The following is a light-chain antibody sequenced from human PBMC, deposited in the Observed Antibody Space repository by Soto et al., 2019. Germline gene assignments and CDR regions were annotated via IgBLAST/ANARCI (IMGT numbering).Light chain of an antibody. J-gene: IGLJ1*01. V-gene: IGLV2-14*01. CDR2: GVT. Sequence: QSGLTQPASVSGSPGQSITLSCTGTSSDVGGYTYVSWYQHHPGKAPKLIIYGVTNRPSGVSGRFSGSKSGNTASLTISGLQADDEAEYYCCSYTSTTTYVFGTGTKLTVI. CDR3: CSYTSTTTYV. CDR1: SSDVGGYTY.